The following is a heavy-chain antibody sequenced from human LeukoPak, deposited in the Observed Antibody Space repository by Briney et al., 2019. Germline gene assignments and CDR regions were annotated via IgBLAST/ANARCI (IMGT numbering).Heavy chain of an antibody. Sequence: GRSLRLSCAASGFTFSSYAMHWVRQAPGKGLEWVAVISYDGSNKYYADSVKGRFTISRDNSKNTLYLQTNSLRAEDTAVYYCARDGGWAFNYWGQGTLVTVSS. D-gene: IGHD6-19*01. CDR2: ISYDGSNK. CDR3: ARDGGWAFNY. J-gene: IGHJ4*02. CDR1: GFTFSSYA. V-gene: IGHV3-30-3*01.